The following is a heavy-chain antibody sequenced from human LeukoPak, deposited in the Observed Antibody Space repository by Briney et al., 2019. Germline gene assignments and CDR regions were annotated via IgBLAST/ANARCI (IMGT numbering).Heavy chain of an antibody. J-gene: IGHJ6*02. V-gene: IGHV4-59*01. Sequence: SETLSLTCTVSGGSISSYYWSWIRQPPGKGLEWIGYIYYSGSTNYNPSLKSRVTISVDTSKNQFSLKLSSVTAADTAVYYCARDVRYFDWVPYGMDVWGQGTTVTVSS. CDR3: ARDVRYFDWVPYGMDV. D-gene: IGHD3-9*01. CDR2: IYYSGST. CDR1: GGSISSYY.